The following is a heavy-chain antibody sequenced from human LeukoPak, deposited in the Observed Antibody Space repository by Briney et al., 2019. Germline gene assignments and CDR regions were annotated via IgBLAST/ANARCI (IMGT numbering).Heavy chain of an antibody. V-gene: IGHV4-39*07. CDR2: IYYSGST. Sequence: KPSETLSLTCTVSGGSISSSSYYWGWIRQPPGKGLEWIGSIYYSGSTYYNPSLKSRVTISVDTSKNQFSLKLSSVTAADTAVYYCARDRVVPAAPCIYWVHGTL. D-gene: IGHD2-2*01. CDR1: GGSISSSSYY. CDR3: ARDRVVPAAPCIY. J-gene: IGHJ4*01.